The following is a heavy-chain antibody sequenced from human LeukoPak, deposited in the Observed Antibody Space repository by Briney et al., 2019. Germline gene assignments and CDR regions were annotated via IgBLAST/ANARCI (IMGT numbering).Heavy chain of an antibody. D-gene: IGHD3-9*01. Sequence: SETLSLTCTVSGGSISSYYWSWIRQPPGKGLEWIGYIYYSGSTNYNPSLKSRVTISVDTSKNQFSLKLSSVTAADTAVYYCARHSLILTGYPFDYWGQGTLVTVSS. CDR3: ARHSLILTGYPFDY. CDR2: IYYSGST. J-gene: IGHJ4*02. CDR1: GGSISSYY. V-gene: IGHV4-59*08.